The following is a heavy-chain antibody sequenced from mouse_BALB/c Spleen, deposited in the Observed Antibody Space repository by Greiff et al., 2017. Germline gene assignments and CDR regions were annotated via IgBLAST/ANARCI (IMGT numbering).Heavy chain of an antibody. Sequence: QVQLQQSGPGLVQPSQSLSITCTVSGFSLTSYGVHWVRQSPGKGLEWLGVIWSGGSTDYNAAFISRLGISKDNSKSQVFFKKNSLQADDTAIYYCARERSPYDYFDYWGQGTTRTVSS. CDR2: IWSGGST. CDR3: ARERSPYDYFDY. V-gene: IGHV2-4-1*01. D-gene: IGHD2-4*01. J-gene: IGHJ2*01. CDR1: GFSLTSYG.